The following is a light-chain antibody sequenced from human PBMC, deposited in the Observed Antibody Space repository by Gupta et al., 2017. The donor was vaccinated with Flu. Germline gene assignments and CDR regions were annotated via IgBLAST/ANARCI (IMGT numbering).Light chain of an antibody. J-gene: IGLJ3*02. CDR2: ENN. Sequence: QSVLPHPPSSSGPPGQRVTISYSGSNSNIGGNYVSWYHQLPGTAPKLLIYENNQRPSGVPDRFSGSKSGTSASLSISGLLADDDADYYCATLYDSRSGQVFGGGTKVTVL. CDR3: ATLYDSRSGQV. V-gene: IGLV1-47*01. CDR1: NSNIGGNY.